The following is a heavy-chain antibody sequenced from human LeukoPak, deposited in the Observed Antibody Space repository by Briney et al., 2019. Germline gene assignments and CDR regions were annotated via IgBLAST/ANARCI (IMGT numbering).Heavy chain of an antibody. J-gene: IGHJ4*02. CDR2: VSGSSGNT. V-gene: IGHV3-23*01. CDR1: GFTFSTYG. D-gene: IGHD5-12*01. CDR3: TKWNGYADY. Sequence: GGSLRLSCAASGFTFSTYGITWVRQAPGKGLEWVSGVSGSSGNTYYVDSVKGRFTISRDNSKNTVYLQMNSLRAEDSALYYCTKWNGYADYWGQGILVTVSS.